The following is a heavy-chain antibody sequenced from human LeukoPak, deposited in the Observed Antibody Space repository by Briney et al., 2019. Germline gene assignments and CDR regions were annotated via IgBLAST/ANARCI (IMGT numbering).Heavy chain of an antibody. J-gene: IGHJ4*02. V-gene: IGHV1-18*01. CDR2: ISAYNGNT. CDR3: ARASYYYDSSGYFPLGY. Sequence: ASVKVSCKASGYTFTSYGISWVRQAPGQGLEWMGWISAYNGNTNYAQKLQGRVTMTTDTSTSTAYMELRSLRSDDTAVYYCARASYYYDSSGYFPLGYWGQGTLVAVSS. CDR1: GYTFTSYG. D-gene: IGHD3-22*01.